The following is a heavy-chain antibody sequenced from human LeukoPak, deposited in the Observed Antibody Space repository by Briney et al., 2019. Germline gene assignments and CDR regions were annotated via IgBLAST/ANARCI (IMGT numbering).Heavy chain of an antibody. V-gene: IGHV3-21*01. CDR1: GFTFSTYW. D-gene: IGHD2-15*01. CDR3: ARDRSGGPDAFDI. Sequence: GGSLRLSCAASGFTFSTYWMSWVRQAPGKGLEWISSISGTGNYIYYVDSVKGRFTISRDNAKNSLYLQMNSLRAEDTAVYYCARDRSGGPDAFDIWGQGTMVTVSS. CDR2: ISGTGNYI. J-gene: IGHJ3*02.